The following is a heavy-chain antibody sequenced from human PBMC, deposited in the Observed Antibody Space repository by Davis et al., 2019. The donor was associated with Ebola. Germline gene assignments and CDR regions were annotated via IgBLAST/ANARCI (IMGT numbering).Heavy chain of an antibody. CDR1: GDSITSSSYY. CDR2: IHHSGTT. Sequence: MPSETLSLTCTVSGDSITSSSYYWAWIRQPPGKGLESIANIHHSGTTFYNPSLKSRVTISVDTSKNQFSLKLNSVTAADTALYRYARQSLDFDCWGQGILVTVSS. V-gene: IGHV4-39*01. J-gene: IGHJ4*02. CDR3: ARQSLDFDC.